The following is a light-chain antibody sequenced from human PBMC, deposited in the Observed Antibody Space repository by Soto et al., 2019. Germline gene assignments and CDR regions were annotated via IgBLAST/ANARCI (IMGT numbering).Light chain of an antibody. V-gene: IGKV1-39*01. CDR2: AAS. J-gene: IGKJ1*01. CDR1: QSISSY. Sequence: DIQMTQSPSSLSASVGDRVTITCRASQSISSYLNWYQQKPGKAPKLLIYAASSLQSGVPSRFNGSGSWTDFTLTISSLQPEDFATYYFQQSYSPPWTFGQGTKVEIK. CDR3: QQSYSPPWT.